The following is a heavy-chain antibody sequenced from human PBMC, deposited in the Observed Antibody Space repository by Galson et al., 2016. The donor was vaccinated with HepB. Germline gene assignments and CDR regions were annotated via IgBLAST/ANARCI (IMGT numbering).Heavy chain of an antibody. CDR2: ISARGVTT. D-gene: IGHD3-22*01. Sequence: SLRLSCAASGFTFSNAGVNWVRQAPGNGLEWVSGISARGVTTYYRDSVKGRFIISRDNSENMLYLQMNSLRAEDTAVYFCTKEDDFFDSTGYYVTWGQGTLVVVSS. CDR1: GFTFSNAG. V-gene: IGHV3-23*01. J-gene: IGHJ4*01. CDR3: TKEDDFFDSTGYYVT.